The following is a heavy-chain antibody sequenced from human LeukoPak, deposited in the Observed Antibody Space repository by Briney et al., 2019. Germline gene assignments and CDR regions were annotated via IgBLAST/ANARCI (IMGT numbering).Heavy chain of an antibody. D-gene: IGHD1-26*01. CDR2: ITSDSIYK. CDR3: ARGPVGGATYYDGDAFDI. J-gene: IGHJ3*02. Sequence: GGSLRLSCTASGFSFSSYSINWVRQAPGKGLEWVSSITSDSIYKYSADSVKGRFTVSRDNAKNSLYLQMDSLRVADTAVYYCARGPVGGATYYDGDAFDIWGQGTMVTVSS. CDR1: GFSFSSYS. V-gene: IGHV3-21*04.